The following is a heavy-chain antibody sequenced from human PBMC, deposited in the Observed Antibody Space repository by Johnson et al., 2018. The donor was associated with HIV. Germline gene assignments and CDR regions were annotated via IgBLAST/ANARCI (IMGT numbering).Heavy chain of an antibody. V-gene: IGHV3-66*01. D-gene: IGHD3-22*01. Sequence: VQLVESGGGLVQPGGSLRLSCAASGFTFSSYAMSWVRQAPGKGLEWVSVIYSGGSTYYADSVKGRFTISRDNSKNTLYLQMNSLRAEDTAVYYCARVGYYVDAFDIWGQGTMVTVSS. CDR2: IYSGGST. J-gene: IGHJ3*02. CDR1: GFTFSSYA. CDR3: ARVGYYVDAFDI.